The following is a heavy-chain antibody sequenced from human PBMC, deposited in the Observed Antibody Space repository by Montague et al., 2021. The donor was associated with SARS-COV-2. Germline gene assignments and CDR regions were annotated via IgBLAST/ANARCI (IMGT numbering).Heavy chain of an antibody. CDR3: ARDSEYSMDY. J-gene: IGHJ4*02. Sequence: CAISGDSVPSNTVAWNWFRQSPSRGLEWLGRTYYRSKWYNDYAVSMQSRVTINPDTSKNQFSLHVNSVPPEDTAVYYCARDSEYSMDYWGQGLLVTVSS. CDR1: GDSVPSNTVA. D-gene: IGHD6-6*01. V-gene: IGHV6-1*01. CDR2: TYYRSKWYN.